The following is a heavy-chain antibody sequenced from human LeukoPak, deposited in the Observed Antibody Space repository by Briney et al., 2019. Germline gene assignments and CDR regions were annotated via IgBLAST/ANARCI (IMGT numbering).Heavy chain of an antibody. CDR2: ISGSGGST. D-gene: IGHD3-16*01. Sequence: GGSLRLSCAASGFTFSSYAMSWVRQAPGKGLEWDSAISGSGGSTYYADSVKGRFTISRDNSKNTLYLQMNSLRAEDTAVYCCARDQLGDPMRFDPWGQGTLVTVSS. CDR1: GFTFSSYA. J-gene: IGHJ5*02. V-gene: IGHV3-23*01. CDR3: ARDQLGDPMRFDP.